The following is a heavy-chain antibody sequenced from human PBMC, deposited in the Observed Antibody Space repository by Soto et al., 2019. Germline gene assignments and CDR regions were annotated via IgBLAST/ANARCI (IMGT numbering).Heavy chain of an antibody. D-gene: IGHD2-15*01. Sequence: ASVKVSCKASGYTFTSYGISWVRQAPGQGLEWMGWISAYNGNTNYAQKLQGRVTMTTDTSTSTAYMELRSLRSDDTAVYYFARDGGGYCSGGSCYIGNGMDVWGQGTTVTVSS. J-gene: IGHJ6*02. CDR3: ARDGGGYCSGGSCYIGNGMDV. V-gene: IGHV1-18*01. CDR2: ISAYNGNT. CDR1: GYTFTSYG.